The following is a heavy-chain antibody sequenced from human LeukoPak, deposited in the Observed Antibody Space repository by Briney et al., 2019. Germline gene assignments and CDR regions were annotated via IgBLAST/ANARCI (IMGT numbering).Heavy chain of an antibody. CDR1: GFTFSSYA. V-gene: IGHV3-23*01. Sequence: GGSLRLSCAASGFTFSSYAMSWVRQAPGKGLEWVSAISGSGGSTYYADSVKGRFTISRDNSKNTLYLQMNGLRAEDTAVYYCAKDGSGSYIIDYWGQGTLVTVSS. D-gene: IGHD3-10*01. CDR2: ISGSGGST. CDR3: AKDGSGSYIIDY. J-gene: IGHJ4*02.